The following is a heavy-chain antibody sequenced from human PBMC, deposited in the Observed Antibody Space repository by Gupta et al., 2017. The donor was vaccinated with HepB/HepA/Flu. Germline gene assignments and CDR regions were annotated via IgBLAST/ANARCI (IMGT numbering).Heavy chain of an antibody. J-gene: IGHJ5*02. CDR1: GFPLNSYD. V-gene: IGHV3-13*01. CDR3: ARGRVRGFDP. CDR2: IDIAGDT. Sequence: EVQLVESGGGLVQPGGSLRLSCAASGFPLNSYDMHWVRQAIGKGLEWVSGIDIAGDTYYAESVKGRFTISRENAKNSLYLQMDSLKTGDTAVYYCARGRVRGFDPWGQGTLVTVSS.